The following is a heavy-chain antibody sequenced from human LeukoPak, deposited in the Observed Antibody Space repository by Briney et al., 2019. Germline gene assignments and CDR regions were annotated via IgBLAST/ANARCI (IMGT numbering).Heavy chain of an antibody. CDR1: GYTFTSYY. CDR2: ISPSGAST. J-gene: IGHJ4*02. CDR3: ARDPRWELLGSTGYFDY. Sequence: VASVKVSCKASGYTFTSYYVHWVRQAPGQGLEWMGIISPSGASTSYAQKFQGRVTMTRDMSTSTVYMELSSLRSEDTAVYYCARDPRWELLGSTGYFDYWGQGTLVTVSS. V-gene: IGHV1-46*01. D-gene: IGHD1-26*01.